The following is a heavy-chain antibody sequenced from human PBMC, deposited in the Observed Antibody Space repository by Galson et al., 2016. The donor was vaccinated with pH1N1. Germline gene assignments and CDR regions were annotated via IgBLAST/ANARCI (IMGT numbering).Heavy chain of an antibody. J-gene: IGHJ4*02. CDR1: GYSLSSNYY. V-gene: IGHV4-38-2*01. CDR2: IWHSGNT. CDR3: ARLRWEFLRGPDIDIFYFDY. Sequence: ETLSLTCGVSGYSLSSNYYGAWIRQPPGKGLEWIGSIWHSGNTYYNPSLQSRVTISLDTSKNYFSLNLNSVTAADTAVYYCARLRWEFLRGPDIDIFYFDYWGQGTLVTVSS. D-gene: IGHD1-26*01.